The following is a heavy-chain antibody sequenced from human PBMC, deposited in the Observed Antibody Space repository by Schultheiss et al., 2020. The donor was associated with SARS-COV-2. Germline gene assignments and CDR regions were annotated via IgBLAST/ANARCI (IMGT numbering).Heavy chain of an antibody. D-gene: IGHD7-27*01. J-gene: IGHJ4*02. CDR2: ISSSSSYI. CDR1: GFTFDDYT. Sequence: GESLKISCAASGFTFDDYTMHWVRQAPGKGLEWVSSISSSSSYIYYADSVKGRFTISRDNAKNSLYLQMNSLRVDDTAVYYCMKDPNWGGEYWGRGTLVTVSS. CDR3: MKDPNWGGEY. V-gene: IGHV3-21*04.